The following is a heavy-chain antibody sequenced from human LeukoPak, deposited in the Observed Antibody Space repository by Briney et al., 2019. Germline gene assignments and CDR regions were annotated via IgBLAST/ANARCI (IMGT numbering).Heavy chain of an antibody. CDR2: IRYDGSNK. CDR3: ARASIAARTIDY. J-gene: IGHJ4*02. D-gene: IGHD6-6*01. Sequence: PGGSLRLSCAASGFTFSSYGMHWVRQAPGKGLEWVAFIRYDGSNKYYADSVKGRFTISRDNSKNTLYLQMNSLRSEDTAVYYRARASIAARTIDYWGQGTLVTVSS. V-gene: IGHV3-30*02. CDR1: GFTFSSYG.